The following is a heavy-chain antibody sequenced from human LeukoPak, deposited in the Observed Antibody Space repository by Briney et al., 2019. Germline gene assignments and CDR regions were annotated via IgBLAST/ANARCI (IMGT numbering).Heavy chain of an antibody. Sequence: ASVKVSCKASGYTFTSYYMHWVRQAPGQGFEWIGIINPSGGSTSYAQKFQGRVTMTRDTSTSTVYMELSSLRSEDTAVYYWASGDYYDSSGYYGNEYFQHWGQGTLVTVSS. D-gene: IGHD3-22*01. V-gene: IGHV1-46*01. CDR1: GYTFTSYY. CDR3: ASGDYYDSSGYYGNEYFQH. J-gene: IGHJ1*01. CDR2: INPSGGST.